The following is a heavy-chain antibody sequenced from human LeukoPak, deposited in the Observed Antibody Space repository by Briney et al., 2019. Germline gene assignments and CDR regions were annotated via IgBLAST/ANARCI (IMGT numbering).Heavy chain of an antibody. D-gene: IGHD2-15*01. V-gene: IGHV1-2*02. Sequence: ASVTVSFTASGYTFTVYYMHWVRQAPGQGLEWMGWINPNSGGTNYTQKFQGRVTMTRDTATSTVYMELSSLRSEDTAVYYCAREGYFRDFDYWGQGTLVTVSS. CDR1: GYTFTVYY. CDR2: INPNSGGT. CDR3: AREGYFRDFDY. J-gene: IGHJ4*02.